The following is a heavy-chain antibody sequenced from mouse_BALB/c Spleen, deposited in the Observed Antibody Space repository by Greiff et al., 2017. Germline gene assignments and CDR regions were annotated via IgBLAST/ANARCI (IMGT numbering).Heavy chain of an antibody. CDR1: GFTFSSYA. D-gene: IGHD6-1*01. J-gene: IGHJ2*01. Sequence: DVKLVESGGGLVKPGGSLKLSCAASGFTFSSYAMSWVRQTPEKRLEWVASISSGGSTYYPDSVKGRFTISRDNARNILYLQMSSLRSEDTAMYYCARAAKSYYFDYWGQGTTLTVSS. V-gene: IGHV5-6-5*01. CDR2: ISSGGST. CDR3: ARAAKSYYFDY.